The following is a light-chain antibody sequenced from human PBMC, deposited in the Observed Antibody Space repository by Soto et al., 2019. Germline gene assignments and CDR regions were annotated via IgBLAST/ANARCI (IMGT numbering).Light chain of an antibody. V-gene: IGKV3-20*01. CDR2: GAF. Sequence: EIVLTQSPATLSLSPGERATLSCRASPSVTNYLAWYQQKPGQPPRLLIYGAFNRAAGIPARFSGSGSGTDFTLTISRLEPEDFALYYCQQYGSSAPITFGQGTRLEIK. J-gene: IGKJ5*01. CDR3: QQYGSSAPIT. CDR1: PSVTNY.